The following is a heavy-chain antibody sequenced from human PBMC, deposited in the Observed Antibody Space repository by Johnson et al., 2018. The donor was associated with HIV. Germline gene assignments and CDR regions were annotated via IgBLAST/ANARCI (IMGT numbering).Heavy chain of an antibody. CDR1: GFTFDDYG. CDR2: INWNGGST. V-gene: IGHV3-20*04. J-gene: IGHJ3*02. CDR3: ASEAKHHVGANRLSSFEI. Sequence: VQLVESGGGVVRPGGSLRLSCAASGFTFDDYGMSWVRQTPGKGLEWVAGINWNGGSTGYADSVKGRFTISRDNAKKSLCLQMNTLRAEDTALYYCASEAKHHVGANRLSSFEIWGQGTMVTGSA. D-gene: IGHD1-26*01.